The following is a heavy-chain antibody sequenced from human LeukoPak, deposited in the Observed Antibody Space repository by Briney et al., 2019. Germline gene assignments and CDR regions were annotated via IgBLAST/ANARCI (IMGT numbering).Heavy chain of an antibody. CDR1: GGSISSSSYY. D-gene: IGHD6-19*01. CDR3: ARRGIAVAGAFDY. V-gene: IGHV4-39*01. Sequence: KPSETLSLTCTVSGGSISSSSYYWGWIRQPPEKGLEWIGSIYYSGSTYYNPSLKSRVTISVDTSKNQFSLKLSSVTAADTAVYYCARRGIAVAGAFDYWGQGTLVTVSS. J-gene: IGHJ4*02. CDR2: IYYSGST.